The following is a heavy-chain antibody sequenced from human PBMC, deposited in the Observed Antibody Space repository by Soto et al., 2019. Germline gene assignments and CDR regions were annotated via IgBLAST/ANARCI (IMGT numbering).Heavy chain of an antibody. Sequence: QVQLQESGPGLVKPSETLSLTCTVSGGSISSYYWSWIRQPPGKGLEWIGYIYYSGSTNYNPSLKSRVTISVDTSKNQFSLKLSSVTAADTAVYYCARASYRSGGGDYWGQGTLVTVSS. J-gene: IGHJ4*02. CDR3: ARASYRSGGGDY. D-gene: IGHD6-19*01. CDR2: IYYSGST. CDR1: GGSISSYY. V-gene: IGHV4-59*01.